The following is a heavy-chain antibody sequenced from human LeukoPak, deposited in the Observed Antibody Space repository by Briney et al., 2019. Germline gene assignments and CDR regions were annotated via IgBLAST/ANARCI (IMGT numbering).Heavy chain of an antibody. CDR1: GFTFTSSA. D-gene: IGHD3-10*01. J-gene: IGHJ3*02. CDR3: GADSMPRGVFSYAFDI. CDR2: IVVGSGDT. V-gene: IGHV1-58*01. Sequence: SVKVSCKASGFTFTSSAVQWVRQARGQRLEWRGWIVVGSGDTNSAQKFQERVTITRDMSTRTAYMELSSLRSEDTAVYYCGADSMPRGVFSYAFDIWGQGTMVTVSS.